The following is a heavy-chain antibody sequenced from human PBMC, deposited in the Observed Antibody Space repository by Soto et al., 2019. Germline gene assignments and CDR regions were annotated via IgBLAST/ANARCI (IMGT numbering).Heavy chain of an antibody. D-gene: IGHD3-22*01. CDR1: GGTFSSYA. CDR2: IIPIFGTA. CDR3: ARMYYYDSSGYWYNWFDP. J-gene: IGHJ5*02. V-gene: IGHV1-69*12. Sequence: QVQLVQSGAEVKKPGSSVKVSCKASGGTFSSYAISWVRQAPGQGLEWMGGIIPIFGTANYAQKFQGRVTITADESTSTAYMELGSLRSEDTAVYYCARMYYYDSSGYWYNWFDPWGQGTLVTVSS.